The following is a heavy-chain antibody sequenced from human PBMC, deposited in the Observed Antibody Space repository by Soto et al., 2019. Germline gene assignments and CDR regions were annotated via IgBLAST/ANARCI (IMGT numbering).Heavy chain of an antibody. CDR1: GFTFSSYA. CDR3: ATRGSNYF. V-gene: IGHV3-23*01. Sequence: GSLRLSCAASGFTFSSYAMSWFRQAPGKGLEWFSVISGSGGSTYYADSVKGRFTISRDNSKNTLYLQMNSLRAVDTAVYYCATRGSNYFWGQGSLVIVSS. D-gene: IGHD3-10*01. J-gene: IGHJ4*02. CDR2: ISGSGGST.